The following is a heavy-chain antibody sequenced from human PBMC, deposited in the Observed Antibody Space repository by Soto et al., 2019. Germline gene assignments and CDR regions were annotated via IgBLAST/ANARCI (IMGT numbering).Heavy chain of an antibody. CDR2: ITTDKGKT. J-gene: IGHJ4*02. CDR3: ATWVDYGDFEGFDF. V-gene: IGHV1-18*01. CDR1: GYTFTSYG. Sequence: ASVKVSCKTSGYTFTSYGISWVRQAPGQGLEWMGWITTDKGKTTYAQKFQGRVTMTTDTPTSTAYLDLTRLTTNDTATYFCATWVDYGDFEGFDFWGQGTLVTVSS. D-gene: IGHD4-17*01.